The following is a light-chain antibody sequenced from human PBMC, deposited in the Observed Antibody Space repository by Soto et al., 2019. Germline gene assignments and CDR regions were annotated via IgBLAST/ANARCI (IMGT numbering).Light chain of an antibody. CDR3: SSYTSSTTYA. Sequence: QSVLTQPASVSGSPGQSITISCTGTTSDVGEYNYVSWYQQVPGKAPKVIIYEVSSRPAGVSTRFSGSKSGNTASLTISGLQAEDEANYYCSSYTSSTTYAFGTGTKVTVL. V-gene: IGLV2-14*01. J-gene: IGLJ1*01. CDR1: TSDVGEYNY. CDR2: EVS.